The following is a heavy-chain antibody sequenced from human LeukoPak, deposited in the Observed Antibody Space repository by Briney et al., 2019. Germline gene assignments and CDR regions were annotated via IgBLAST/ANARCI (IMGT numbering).Heavy chain of an antibody. CDR1: GFTFSSYA. Sequence: GGSLRLSCAASGFTFSSYAMSWVRQAPGKGLEWVAAITGSGDNTYYADSVKGRFIISRDNSKNTLYLYVNNLRAEDTAVYYCVKDPSGVDPWGQGTLVTVSS. CDR3: VKDPSGVDP. J-gene: IGHJ5*02. V-gene: IGHV3-23*01. CDR2: ITGSGDNT.